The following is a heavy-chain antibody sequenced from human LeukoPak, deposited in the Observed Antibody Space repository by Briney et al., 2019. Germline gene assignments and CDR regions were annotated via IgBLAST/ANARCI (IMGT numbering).Heavy chain of an antibody. CDR1: GGTFISYA. V-gene: IGHV1-69*13. J-gene: IGHJ4*02. CDR3: AREPDSSGHPGR. D-gene: IGHD6-19*01. Sequence: SVKVSCKASGGTFISYAISWVRQAPGQGLEWMGGIIPIFGTANYAQKFQGRVTITADESTSTAYMELSSLRSEDTAVYYCAREPDSSGHPGRWGQGTLVTVSS. CDR2: IIPIFGTA.